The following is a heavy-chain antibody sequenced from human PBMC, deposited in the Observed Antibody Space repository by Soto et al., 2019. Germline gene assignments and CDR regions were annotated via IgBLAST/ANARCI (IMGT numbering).Heavy chain of an antibody. J-gene: IGHJ4*02. V-gene: IGHV3-7*03. CDR3: ARDQYYYGSGSYLSY. D-gene: IGHD3-10*01. CDR1: GFTFSSYW. Sequence: GGSLRLSCAASGFTFSSYWMTWVRQAPGKGLEWVANIKQDGSEKYYVDSVKGRFTISRDNAKNSLYLQMNSLRAEDTAVYYCARDQYYYGSGSYLSYWGQGTLVTVSS. CDR2: IKQDGSEK.